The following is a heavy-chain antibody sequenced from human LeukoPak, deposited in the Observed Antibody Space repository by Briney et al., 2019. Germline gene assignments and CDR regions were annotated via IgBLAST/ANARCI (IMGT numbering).Heavy chain of an antibody. CDR2: IYYSGST. V-gene: IGHV4-59*01. CDR1: GGSISSYY. D-gene: IGHD6-13*01. Sequence: SETLSLTCTVSGGSISSYYWSWIRQPPGKGLEWIGYIYYSGSTNYNPSLKSRVTISVDTSKNQFSLKLSSVTAADTAVYYCARGLYSSSWLNWFDPWGQGTLVTVSS. CDR3: ARGLYSSSWLNWFDP. J-gene: IGHJ5*02.